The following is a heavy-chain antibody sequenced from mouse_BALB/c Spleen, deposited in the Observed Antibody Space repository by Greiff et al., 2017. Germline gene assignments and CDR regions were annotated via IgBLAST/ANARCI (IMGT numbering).Heavy chain of an antibody. V-gene: IGHV2-5-1*01. CDR3: AKYGNYVGYAMDY. J-gene: IGHJ4*01. D-gene: IGHD2-1*01. Sequence: QVQLQQSGPSLVQPSQSLSITCTVSGFSLTSYGVHWVRQSPGKGLEWLGVIWRGGSTDYNAAFMSRLSITKDNSKSQVFFKMNSLQADDTAIYYCAKYGNYVGYAMDYWGQGTSVTVSS. CDR1: GFSLTSYG. CDR2: IWRGGST.